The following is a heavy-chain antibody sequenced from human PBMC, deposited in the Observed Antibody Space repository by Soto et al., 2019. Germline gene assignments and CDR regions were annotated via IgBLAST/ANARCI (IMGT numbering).Heavy chain of an antibody. CDR2: IQETGREK. D-gene: IGHD2-15*01. V-gene: IGHV3-7*01. J-gene: IGHJ3*02. Sequence: EVQLAESGGDLVQPGGSLRLSCAASGFSFSYYWMYWVRQAPGKWLEWVANIQETGREKNYVDSVRGRFAISRDNAKNSLYLQMNSLRADDTAVYYCATYRYCDSGGCRWGFDIWGQGTVVTVSS. CDR1: GFSFSYYW. CDR3: ATYRYCDSGGCRWGFDI.